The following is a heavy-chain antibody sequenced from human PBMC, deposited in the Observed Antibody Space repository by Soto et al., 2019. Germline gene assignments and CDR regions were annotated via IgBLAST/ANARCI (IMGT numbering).Heavy chain of an antibody. CDR3: ARKDCDSAGCPPDFDY. V-gene: IGHV4-4*02. CDR1: GGSINSSDW. D-gene: IGHD3-22*01. J-gene: IGHJ4*02. CDR2: SHHSGST. Sequence: QVLLQESGPGLVRPSETLSLTCAVSGGSINSSDWWSWVRQPPGKGLEWIGESHHSGSTNYNPSLKTRRPISLVKSTSRFSLKLTAATAADTAVYYCARKDCDSAGCPPDFDYWGQGTLVTVSS.